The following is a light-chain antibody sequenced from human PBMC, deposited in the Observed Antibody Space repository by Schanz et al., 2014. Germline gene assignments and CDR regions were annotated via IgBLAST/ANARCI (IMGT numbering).Light chain of an antibody. Sequence: QSALTQPPSASGSPGQSVTISCTGSSSDVGAYNFVSWYLQLPNKAPKLLIYEVTQRPSTVPARFSGSKSGNTASLTVSGLQAEDEATYYCSSFEGRHNWVFGGGTKLTVL. V-gene: IGLV2-8*01. J-gene: IGLJ3*02. CDR3: SSFEGRHNWV. CDR2: EVT. CDR1: SSDVGAYNF.